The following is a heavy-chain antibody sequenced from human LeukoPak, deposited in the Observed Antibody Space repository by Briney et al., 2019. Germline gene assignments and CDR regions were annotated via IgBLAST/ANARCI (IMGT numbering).Heavy chain of an antibody. V-gene: IGHV4-59*08. CDR1: GGSISSYY. Sequence: PSETLSLTCTVSGGSISSYYWSWIRQPPGKGLEWIAYISDIGSINYNPSLKSRVTISLDTSKNQFSLKLSSVTAADTAVYYCAGGISVGATYFDYWGQGTLVTVSS. D-gene: IGHD1-26*01. CDR3: AGGISVGATYFDY. J-gene: IGHJ4*02. CDR2: ISDIGSI.